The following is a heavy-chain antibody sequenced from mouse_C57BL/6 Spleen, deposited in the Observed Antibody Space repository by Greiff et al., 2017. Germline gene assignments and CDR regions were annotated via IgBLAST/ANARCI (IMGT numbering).Heavy chain of an antibody. CDR3: ALYYGSSYDCAMDY. CDR2: IYPGSGST. Sequence: VQLQQPGAELVKPGASVKMSCKASGYTFTSYWITWVKQRPGQGLEWIGDIYPGSGSTNYNEKFKSKATLTVDTSSSTAYMQLSRLTSEDSAVYYGALYYGSSYDCAMDYWGQGTSVTVSS. CDR1: GYTFTSYW. D-gene: IGHD1-1*01. J-gene: IGHJ4*01. V-gene: IGHV1-55*01.